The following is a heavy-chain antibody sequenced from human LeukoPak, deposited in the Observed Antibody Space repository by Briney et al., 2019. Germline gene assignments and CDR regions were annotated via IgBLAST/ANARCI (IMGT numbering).Heavy chain of an antibody. CDR2: IYHSGCT. J-gene: IGHJ2*01. D-gene: IGHD3-22*01. V-gene: IGHV4-38-2*02. Sequence: PSETLSLTCTVSGYSISSGYYWGWIRPPPGKGLEWIGSIYHSGCTYYNPSLKSRVTISVDTSKNQFSLKLSSVTAADTAVYYCARDIPLGVVTERDWYFDLWGRGTLVTVSS. CDR3: ARDIPLGVVTERDWYFDL. CDR1: GYSISSGYY.